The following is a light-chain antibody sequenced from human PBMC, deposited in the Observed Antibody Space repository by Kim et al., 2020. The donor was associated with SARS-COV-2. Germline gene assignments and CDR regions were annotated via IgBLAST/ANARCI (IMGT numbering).Light chain of an antibody. Sequence: DIVMTQSPLSLPVTPGEPASISCRSSQSLLHSNGYNYLDWYLQKPGQSPQLLIYLGSNRASGVPDRFSGSGSGTVFTLKISRVEAEDVGVYYCMQALQTPYTFGQGTKLE. V-gene: IGKV2-28*01. CDR2: LGS. J-gene: IGKJ2*01. CDR3: MQALQTPYT. CDR1: QSLLHSNGYNY.